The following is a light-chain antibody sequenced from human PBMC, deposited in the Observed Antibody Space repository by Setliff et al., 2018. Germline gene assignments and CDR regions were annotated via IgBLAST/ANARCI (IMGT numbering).Light chain of an antibody. Sequence: ALTQPRSVSGSPGQSVTISCTGTSSDVGGYNYVSWYQQHPGKAPKLMIYDVSKRPSGVPDRFSGSKSGNTASLTISGFQAEDEADYYCCSYAGSYTSLYVFGTGTKGTVL. V-gene: IGLV2-11*01. CDR1: SSDVGGYNY. CDR3: CSYAGSYTSLYV. J-gene: IGLJ1*01. CDR2: DVS.